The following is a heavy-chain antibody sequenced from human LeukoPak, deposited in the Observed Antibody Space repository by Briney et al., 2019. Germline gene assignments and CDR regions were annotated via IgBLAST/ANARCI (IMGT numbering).Heavy chain of an antibody. Sequence: SGRSLRLSCAASGFTFSSYAMHWVRQAPGKGLEWVAVISYDGSNKYYADSVKGRFTTSRDNSKNTLYLQMNSLRAEDTAVYYCARDRLAGQWLVGGLDYWGQGTLVTVSS. CDR3: ARDRLAGQWLVGGLDY. CDR2: ISYDGSNK. CDR1: GFTFSSYA. J-gene: IGHJ4*02. D-gene: IGHD6-19*01. V-gene: IGHV3-30-3*01.